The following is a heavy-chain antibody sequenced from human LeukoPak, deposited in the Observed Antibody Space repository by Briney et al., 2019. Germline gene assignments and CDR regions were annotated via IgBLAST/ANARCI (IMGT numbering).Heavy chain of an antibody. J-gene: IGHJ4*02. CDR3: ATATRFGVVPSFDY. Sequence: ASVKVSCKVSGYTLTGLSMHWVRQAPGKGLEWMGGFDPEDGETIYAQKFQGRVTMTEDTSTDTAYMELSSLRSEDTAVYYCATATRFGVVPSFDYWGQGTLVTVSS. V-gene: IGHV1-24*01. CDR2: FDPEDGET. CDR1: GYTLTGLS. D-gene: IGHD3-3*01.